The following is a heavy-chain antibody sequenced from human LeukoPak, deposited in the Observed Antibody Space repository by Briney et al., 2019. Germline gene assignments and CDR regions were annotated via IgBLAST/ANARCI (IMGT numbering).Heavy chain of an antibody. V-gene: IGHV3-30*18. CDR2: ISYDGSNK. J-gene: IGHJ4*02. D-gene: IGHD3-16*01. Sequence: GRSLRLSCAASGFTFSSYGMHWVRQAPGKRLEWVAVISYDGSNKYYADSVKGRFTISRDNSKNTLYLQMNSLRAEDTAVYYCAKDALSRVSWLDYWGQGTLVTVSS. CDR3: AKDALSRVSWLDY. CDR1: GFTFSSYG.